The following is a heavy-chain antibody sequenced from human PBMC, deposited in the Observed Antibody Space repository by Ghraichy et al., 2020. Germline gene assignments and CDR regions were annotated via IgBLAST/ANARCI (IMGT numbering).Heavy chain of an antibody. Sequence: GGSLRLSCAASGFTFSSYGMHWVRQAPGKGLEWVAFIRYDGSNKYYADSVKGRFTIPRDNSKNTLYLQMNSLRAEDTAVYYCAKDGSPHGGGSYFVDYWGQGTLVTVSS. CDR2: IRYDGSNK. J-gene: IGHJ4*02. D-gene: IGHD1-26*01. CDR3: AKDGSPHGGGSYFVDY. V-gene: IGHV3-30*02. CDR1: GFTFSSYG.